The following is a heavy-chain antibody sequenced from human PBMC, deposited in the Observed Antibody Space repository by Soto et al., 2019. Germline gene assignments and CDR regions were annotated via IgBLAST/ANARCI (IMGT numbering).Heavy chain of an antibody. D-gene: IGHD3-22*01. V-gene: IGHV3-21*01. CDR1: GFTFSSYS. J-gene: IGHJ4*02. Sequence: VGSQRLSCAASGFTFSSYSMNWVRQAPGKGLEWVSSISSSSSYIYYADSVKGRFTISRDNAKNSLYLQMNSLRAEDTAVYYCARGITMIVGPFDYWGQGTLVTVSS. CDR2: ISSSSSYI. CDR3: ARGITMIVGPFDY.